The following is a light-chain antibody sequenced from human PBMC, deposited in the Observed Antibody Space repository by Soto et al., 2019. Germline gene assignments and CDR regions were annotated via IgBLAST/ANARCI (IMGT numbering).Light chain of an antibody. Sequence: SYELTQSPSVSVAPGRTATITCGGSTIEDKRVHWYQQRPGQAPVLVVYDDNDRPSGIPERFSGSKSGNTATLTISRVEAGDEADYYCQVWDSTSEHYVFGTGTKVTVL. J-gene: IGLJ1*01. CDR1: TIEDKR. CDR3: QVWDSTSEHYV. CDR2: DDN. V-gene: IGLV3-21*02.